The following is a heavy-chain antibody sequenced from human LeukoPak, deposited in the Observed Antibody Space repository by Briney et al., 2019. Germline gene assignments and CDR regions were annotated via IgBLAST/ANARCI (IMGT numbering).Heavy chain of an antibody. Sequence: VASVKVSCKLSGYSFNRYGLIWVRQAPGQGLEWVGWISGSNGNRKYAEKLQGRVTMTTDTSTSTAYMELWNLRSDDTAKYYCARAGRGTYYYFDVWGQGTLVTVSS. D-gene: IGHD1-26*01. J-gene: IGHJ4*02. CDR3: ARAGRGTYYYFDV. CDR2: ISGSNGNR. CDR1: GYSFNRYG. V-gene: IGHV1-18*01.